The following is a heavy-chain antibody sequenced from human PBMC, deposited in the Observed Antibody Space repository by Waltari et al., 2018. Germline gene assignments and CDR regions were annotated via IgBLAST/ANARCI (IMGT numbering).Heavy chain of an antibody. CDR2: TSHEESHK. CDR3: ARDDRDGLPDYFDF. V-gene: IGHV3-30*01. J-gene: IGHJ4*02. Sequence: QVQLVESGGGVVQPGRSLRLSCAASGFTFSTYTMHWVRQAPGKGLEWVAVTSHEESHKYYADSVKGRFTISKDNSKNTLYLQMNSLSTEDTAMYYCARDDRDGLPDYFDFWGQGTLVTVSS. D-gene: IGHD2-8*01. CDR1: GFTFSTYT.